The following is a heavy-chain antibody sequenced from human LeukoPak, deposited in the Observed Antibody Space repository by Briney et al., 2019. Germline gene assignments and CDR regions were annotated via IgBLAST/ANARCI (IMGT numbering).Heavy chain of an antibody. CDR1: GYTFTSYG. CDR2: ISAYNGNT. J-gene: IGHJ4*02. Sequence: ASVKVSCKASGYTFTSYGISWVRQAPGQGLEWMGWISAYNGNTNYAQKLQGRVTMTTDTSTSTTYMELRSLRSDDTAVYYCARDRCSGGSCYFDYWGQGTLVTVSS. D-gene: IGHD2-15*01. CDR3: ARDRCSGGSCYFDY. V-gene: IGHV1-18*01.